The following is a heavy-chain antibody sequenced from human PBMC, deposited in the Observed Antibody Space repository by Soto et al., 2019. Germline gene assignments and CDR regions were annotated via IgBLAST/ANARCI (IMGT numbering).Heavy chain of an antibody. D-gene: IGHD3-16*01. CDR2: IYYSGGT. CDR1: GGSITNYY. J-gene: IGHJ4*02. CDR3: ARHGGKWAFDF. V-gene: IGHV4-59*08. Sequence: QVQLQESGPGLVKPSETLSLICTVSGGSITNYYWSWIRQPPGKGLEWIGNIYYSGGTNYNPSLKGRIIISVDTSKDPFALNLVSVTAADIAVDYWARHGGKWAFDFWGQGTLVSLSS.